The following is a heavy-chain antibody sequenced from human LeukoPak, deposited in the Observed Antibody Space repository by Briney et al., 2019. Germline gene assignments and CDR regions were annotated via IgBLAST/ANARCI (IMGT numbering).Heavy chain of an antibody. D-gene: IGHD6-25*01. CDR1: GGSISSGGYY. CDR2: IYYSGST. V-gene: IGHV4-31*03. Sequence: SETVSLTCTVSGGSISSGGYYWSWIRQHPGKGLEWIGYIYYSGSTYYNSSLKSRVTISVDTSKNQFSLKLSSVTAADTAVYYCAREVSGMGIGSYYYYYGMDVWGQGTTVTVSS. CDR3: AREVSGMGIGSYYYYYGMDV. J-gene: IGHJ6*02.